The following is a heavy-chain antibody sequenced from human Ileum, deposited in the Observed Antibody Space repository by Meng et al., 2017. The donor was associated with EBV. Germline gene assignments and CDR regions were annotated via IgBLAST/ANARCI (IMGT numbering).Heavy chain of an antibody. V-gene: IGHV4-34*01. J-gene: IGHJ4*02. D-gene: IGHD4-17*01. CDR3: ARGLDYGDYASDY. Sequence: HGGGGLFKPSEALSLTRAGHCGFFHCYYWGWIRQTPGKGLEWIGEIHHSGSTNYNPSLKSRVTISVDTSKNQFSLKLSSVTAADTAVYYCARGLDYGDYASDYWGQGTLVTVSS. CDR1: CGFFHCYY. CDR2: IHHSGST.